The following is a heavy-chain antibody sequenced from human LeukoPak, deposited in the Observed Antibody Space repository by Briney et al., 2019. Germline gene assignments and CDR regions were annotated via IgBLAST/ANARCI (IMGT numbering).Heavy chain of an antibody. V-gene: IGHV3-23*01. CDR1: GFTFSSYA. CDR2: ISGSGGST. D-gene: IGHD3-10*01. CDR3: ARNYGSGTFSPLGY. Sequence: PGGSLRLSCAASGFTFSSYAMSWVRQAPGKGLEWVSAISGSGGSTYYADSVKGRFTISRDNSKNTLYLQMNSLRAEDTAVYYCARNYGSGTFSPLGYWGQGTLVTVSS. J-gene: IGHJ4*02.